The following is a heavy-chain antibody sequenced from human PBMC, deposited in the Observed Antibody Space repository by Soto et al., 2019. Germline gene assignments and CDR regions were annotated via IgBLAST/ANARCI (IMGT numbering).Heavy chain of an antibody. CDR3: ARGDGYYFDY. V-gene: IGHV3-48*03. Sequence: GGSLRLSCAASGFTFSSYEMNWVRQAPGKGLEWVSYISSSGSTIYYADSVKGRFTISRDNAKNSLYLQINSLRAEDTAVYYCARGDGYYFDYWGQGTLVTVSS. J-gene: IGHJ4*02. D-gene: IGHD3-10*01. CDR1: GFTFSSYE. CDR2: ISSSGSTI.